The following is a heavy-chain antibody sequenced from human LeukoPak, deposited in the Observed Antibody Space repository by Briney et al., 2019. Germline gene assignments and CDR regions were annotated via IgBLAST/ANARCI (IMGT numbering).Heavy chain of an antibody. CDR1: GFTFSSYS. CDR2: ISSSSSYI. D-gene: IGHD3-3*01. CDR3: ARDLRITIFNSKPENLFRSGNWFDP. J-gene: IGHJ5*02. V-gene: IGHV3-21*01. Sequence: SPGGSLRLSCAASGFTFSSYSMNWVRQAPGKGLEWVSSISSSSSYIYYADSVKGRFTISRDNAKNSLYLQMNSLRAEDTAVYYCARDLRITIFNSKPENLFRSGNWFDPWGQGTLVTVSS.